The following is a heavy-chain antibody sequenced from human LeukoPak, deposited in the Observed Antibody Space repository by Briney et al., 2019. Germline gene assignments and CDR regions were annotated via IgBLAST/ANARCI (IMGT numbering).Heavy chain of an antibody. CDR1: GYAFTSYY. CDR2: INPSGGST. Sequence: ASVKVSCKASGYAFTSYYMHWVRQAPGQGLEWMGIINPSGGSTSYAQKFQGRVTMTRDTSTSTVYMELSSLRSDDMAVYYCARVPSYDDSSNDYWGQGTLITVSS. V-gene: IGHV1-46*01. CDR3: ARVPSYDDSSNDY. J-gene: IGHJ4*02. D-gene: IGHD4-17*01.